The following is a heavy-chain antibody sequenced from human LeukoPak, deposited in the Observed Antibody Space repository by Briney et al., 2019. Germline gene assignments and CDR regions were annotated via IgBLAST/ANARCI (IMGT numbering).Heavy chain of an antibody. CDR2: IWYDGSNK. CDR3: AREGYYDFWSGYSDLYFDY. D-gene: IGHD3-3*01. CDR1: GFTFSNAW. V-gene: IGHV3-33*08. J-gene: IGHJ4*02. Sequence: PGGSLRLSCAASGFTFSNAWMTWVRQAPGKGLEWVAVIWYDGSNKYYADSVKGRFTISRDNSKNTLYLQMNSLRAEDTAVYYCAREGYYDFWSGYSDLYFDYWGQGTLVTVSS.